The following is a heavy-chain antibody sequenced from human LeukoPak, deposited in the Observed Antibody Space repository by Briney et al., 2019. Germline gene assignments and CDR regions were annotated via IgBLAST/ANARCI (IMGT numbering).Heavy chain of an antibody. CDR2: ISYDGSNK. CDR3: ARDWGIAAAVLIY. D-gene: IGHD6-13*01. J-gene: IGHJ4*02. CDR1: GFTFSSYA. V-gene: IGHV3-30-3*01. Sequence: PGRSLRLSCAASGFTFSSYAMHWVRPAPGKGLEWVAVISYDGSNKYYADSVKGRFTISRDNSKNTLYLQMNSLRAEDTAVYYCARDWGIAAAVLIYWGQGTLVTVSS.